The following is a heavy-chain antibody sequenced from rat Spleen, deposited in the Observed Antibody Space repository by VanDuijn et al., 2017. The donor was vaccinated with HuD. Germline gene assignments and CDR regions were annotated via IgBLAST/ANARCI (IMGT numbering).Heavy chain of an antibody. V-gene: IGHV5-25*01. D-gene: IGHD5-1*01. CDR3: ATTPGRPFAY. J-gene: IGHJ3*01. CDR2: ITPSGNYT. Sequence: EVQLVESGGGLVQPGRSLKLSCAASGFTFSNYDMAWVRQAPTKGLEWVASITPSGNYTYYRDSVKGRFTISRDNAKSTLYLQMDSLRSEDTAAYYCATTPGRPFAYWGQGTLVTVSS. CDR1: GFTFSNYD.